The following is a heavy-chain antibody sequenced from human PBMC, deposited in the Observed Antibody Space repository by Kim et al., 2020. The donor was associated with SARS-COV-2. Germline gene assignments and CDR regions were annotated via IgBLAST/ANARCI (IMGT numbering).Heavy chain of an antibody. CDR1: GTSLSSSSYY. CDR3: ARHKPNLWSLTVDAVAGLWFGP. Sequence: SETLSLTCLVSGTSLSSSSYYWGWIRQSPGKGLGWIGGVDYSGSTAYSPPLKSRVIVSVDTSTNKFFLKLGSVTAADTAIYFCARHKPNLWSLTVDAVAGLWFGPWGRGTLVTVSS. V-gene: IGHV4-39*01. CDR2: VDYSGST. J-gene: IGHJ5*02. D-gene: IGHD3-3*01.